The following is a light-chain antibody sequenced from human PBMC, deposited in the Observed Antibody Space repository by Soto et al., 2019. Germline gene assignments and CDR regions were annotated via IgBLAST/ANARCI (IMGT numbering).Light chain of an antibody. J-gene: IGKJ4*01. CDR1: QSIASF. CDR3: QQLNNYPLT. V-gene: IGKV1-39*01. Sequence: DVQMTQSPSSLSASVGDRVTITCRASQSIASFLNWYQQRPGTAPKLLIYAASNLESGVPSRFSGRGSATDFTLSISSLQPEDFATYYCQQLNNYPLTFGGGTKVDIK. CDR2: AAS.